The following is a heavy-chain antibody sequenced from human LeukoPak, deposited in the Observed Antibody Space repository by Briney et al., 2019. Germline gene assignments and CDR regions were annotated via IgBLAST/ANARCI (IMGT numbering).Heavy chain of an antibody. V-gene: IGHV3-30*02. D-gene: IGHD4-17*01. Sequence: GGSLRLSCAASGFTFSSYGMHWVRQAPGKGLEWVAFIRYDRSNKYYADSVKGRFTISRDNSKNTLYLQMNSLRAEDTAVYYCARDYGDYLLDYWGQGTLVTVSS. CDR2: IRYDRSNK. CDR3: ARDYGDYLLDY. J-gene: IGHJ4*02. CDR1: GFTFSSYG.